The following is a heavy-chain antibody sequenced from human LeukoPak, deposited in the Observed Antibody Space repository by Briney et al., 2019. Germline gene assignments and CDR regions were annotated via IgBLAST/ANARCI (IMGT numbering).Heavy chain of an antibody. CDR3: ARSKTIFGVVMPGDPFSGSRD. V-gene: IGHV1-46*01. CDR2: VIPSGGST. Sequence: GASLKVSCKASGYTFTSYYMRWVRQAPGQGVKWMGIVIPSGGSTIYAQKFQGRITMTRDTSTSTVYVELSSLRSEDTAVYYCARSKTIFGVVMPGDPFSGSRDWGQGTLVTVSS. CDR1: GYTFTSYY. J-gene: IGHJ4*02. D-gene: IGHD3-3*01.